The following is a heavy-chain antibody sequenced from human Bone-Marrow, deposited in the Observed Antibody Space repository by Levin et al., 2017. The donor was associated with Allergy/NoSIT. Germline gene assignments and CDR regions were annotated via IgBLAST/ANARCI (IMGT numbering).Heavy chain of an antibody. CDR1: GFTFSSYA. CDR2: ISGSGGST. Sequence: GGSLRLSCAASGFTFSSYAMSWVRQAPGKGLEWVSAISGSGGSTYYADSVKGRFTISRDNSKNTLYLQMNSLRAEDTAVYYCAKGSSYCSGGSCYAYWYFDLWGRGTLVTVSS. V-gene: IGHV3-23*01. J-gene: IGHJ2*01. CDR3: AKGSSYCSGGSCYAYWYFDL. D-gene: IGHD2-15*01.